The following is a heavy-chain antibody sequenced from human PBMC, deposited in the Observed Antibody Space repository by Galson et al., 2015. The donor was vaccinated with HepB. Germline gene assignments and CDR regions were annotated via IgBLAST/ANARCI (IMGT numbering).Heavy chain of an antibody. CDR3: ARAGEGYCSSTSCYKGLYYYYMDV. D-gene: IGHD2-2*02. V-gene: IGHV3-13*01. CDR2: IGTAGDT. CDR1: GFTFSRYD. J-gene: IGHJ6*03. Sequence: SLRLSCAASGFTFSRYDMHWVRQATGKGLEWVSAIGTAGDTYYPGSVKGRFTISRENAKNSLYLQMNSLRAGDTAVYYCARAGEGYCSSTSCYKGLYYYYMDVWGKGTTVTVSS.